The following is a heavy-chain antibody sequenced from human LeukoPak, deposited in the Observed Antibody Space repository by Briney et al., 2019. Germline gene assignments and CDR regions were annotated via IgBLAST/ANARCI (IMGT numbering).Heavy chain of an antibody. V-gene: IGHV3-9*01. D-gene: IGHD4-17*01. J-gene: IGHJ3*02. CDR3: AKGGDYEIGASDAFGI. CDR2: ISWNSGSI. Sequence: QPGGSLRLSCAASGFTFDDYAMHWVRQAPGKGLEWVSGISWNSGSIGYADSVKGRFTISRDNAKNSLYLQMNSLRAEDTALYYCAKGGDYEIGASDAFGIWGQGTMVTVSS. CDR1: GFTFDDYA.